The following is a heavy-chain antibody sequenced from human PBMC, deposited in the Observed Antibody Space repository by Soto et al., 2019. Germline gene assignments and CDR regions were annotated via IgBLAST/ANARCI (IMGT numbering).Heavy chain of an antibody. D-gene: IGHD6-13*01. CDR1: GYTFTSYD. Sequence: QVQLVQSGAEVKKPGASAKVSCKASGYTFTSYDINWVRQATGQGLEWMGWMNPNSGNTGYAQKFQGRVTMTRNTSISTAYMDLSSLRSENTAEYYCAREHSSSWRFDYWGQGTLVTVSS. V-gene: IGHV1-8*01. CDR2: MNPNSGNT. J-gene: IGHJ4*02. CDR3: AREHSSSWRFDY.